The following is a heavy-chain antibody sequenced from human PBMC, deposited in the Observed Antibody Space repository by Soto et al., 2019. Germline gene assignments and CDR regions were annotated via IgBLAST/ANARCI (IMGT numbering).Heavy chain of an antibody. CDR1: GGTFSSYA. CDR3: ARDREEYGSGSH. Sequence: QVQLVQSGAEVKKPGSSVKVSCKASGGTFSSYAISWVRQAPGQGLEWMGGIIPIFGTANYAQKFQGRVTITEEEYTNTAYLELRSLRSEDTAVYYCARDREEYGSGSHWGQGTMVTVSS. CDR2: IIPIFGTA. J-gene: IGHJ4*02. D-gene: IGHD3-10*01. V-gene: IGHV1-69*12.